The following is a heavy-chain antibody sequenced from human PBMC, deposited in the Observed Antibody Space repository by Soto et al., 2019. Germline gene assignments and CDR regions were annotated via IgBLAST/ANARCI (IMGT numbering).Heavy chain of an antibody. D-gene: IGHD3-22*01. CDR1: GFTVSSNY. CDR3: AKSDYDSSGYYSRWVAFDI. J-gene: IGHJ3*02. V-gene: IGHV3-53*01. Sequence: GGSLRLSCAASGFTVSSNYMSWVRQAPGKGLEWVSVIYSGGSTYYADSVQGRFTISRDNSKNTLYLQMNSLRAEDTAVYYCAKSDYDSSGYYSRWVAFDIWGQGTMITVSS. CDR2: IYSGGST.